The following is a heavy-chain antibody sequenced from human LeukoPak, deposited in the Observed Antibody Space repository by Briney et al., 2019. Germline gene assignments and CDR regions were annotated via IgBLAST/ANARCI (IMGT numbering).Heavy chain of an antibody. CDR3: ASSPYEGRFLEWFPIDY. V-gene: IGHV4-4*08. CDR1: GGSITTYY. Sequence: PSETLSLTCTVSGGSITTYYWSWIRQPPGKGLEWIGRIYTSGSTNYNPSLKSRVTISVDTSKNQFSLKLSSVTAADTAVYYCASSPYEGRFLEWFPIDYWGQGTLVTVSS. D-gene: IGHD3-3*01. J-gene: IGHJ4*02. CDR2: IYTSGST.